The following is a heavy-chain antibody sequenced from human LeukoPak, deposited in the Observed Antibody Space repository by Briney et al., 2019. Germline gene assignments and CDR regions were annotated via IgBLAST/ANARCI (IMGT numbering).Heavy chain of an antibody. Sequence: QAGGSLKLSCAASGFNFSGSAMHWVRQASGKGLEWAGRIRSKANSYATPYAAPVKGRFTVSRDDLKTTAYLQMNSLKTEDTAVYYCTRLYSGDDCYPGDWGQGTLVTVPS. D-gene: IGHD2-21*02. V-gene: IGHV3-73*01. CDR1: GFNFSGSA. CDR2: IRSKANSYAT. CDR3: TRLYSGDDCYPGD. J-gene: IGHJ4*02.